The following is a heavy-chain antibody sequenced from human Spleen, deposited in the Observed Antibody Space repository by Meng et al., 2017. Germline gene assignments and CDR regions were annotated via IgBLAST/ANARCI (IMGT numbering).Heavy chain of an antibody. D-gene: IGHD1-26*01. CDR3: AKDTAVGATTRYYGMDV. CDR1: GFTFDDYA. Sequence: GGSLRLSCAASGFTFDDYAMHWVRQAPGNGLEWVSGISWNSGSIGYADSVKGRFTISRDNAKNSLYLQMNSLRAEDTALYYCAKDTAVGATTRYYGMDVWGQGTTVTVSS. CDR2: ISWNSGSI. J-gene: IGHJ6*02. V-gene: IGHV3-9*01.